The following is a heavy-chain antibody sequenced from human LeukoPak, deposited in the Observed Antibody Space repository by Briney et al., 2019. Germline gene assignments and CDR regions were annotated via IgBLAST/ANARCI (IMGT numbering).Heavy chain of an antibody. CDR2: FDPEDGET. CDR3: ATTRNIVVVPAAMNY. J-gene: IGHJ4*02. D-gene: IGHD2-2*01. V-gene: IGHV1-24*01. Sequence: ASVKVSCKVSGYTLTELSMHWVRQAPGKGLEWMGGFDPEDGETIYAQKFQGRVTMTEDTSTDTAYMKLSSLRSEDTAVYYCATTRNIVVVPAAMNYWGQGTLVTVSS. CDR1: GYTLTELS.